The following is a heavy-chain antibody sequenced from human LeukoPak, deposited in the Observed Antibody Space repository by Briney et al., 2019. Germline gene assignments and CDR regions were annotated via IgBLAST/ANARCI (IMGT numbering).Heavy chain of an antibody. CDR1: GYTFTSYG. J-gene: IGHJ6*02. V-gene: IGHV1-18*01. Sequence: SVKVSCKASGYTFTSYGISWVRQAPGQGLEWMGWISAYNGNTNYATKLQGRVTMTADTSTSTAYMELRSLRSDDTAVYYCARSQKINYYGSGSYYDYGMDVWGQGTTVTVSS. CDR3: ARSQKINYYGSGSYYDYGMDV. CDR2: ISAYNGNT. D-gene: IGHD3-10*01.